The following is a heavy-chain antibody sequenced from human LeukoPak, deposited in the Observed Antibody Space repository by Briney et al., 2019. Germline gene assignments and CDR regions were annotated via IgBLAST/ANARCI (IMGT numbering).Heavy chain of an antibody. V-gene: IGHV4-30-4*08. Sequence: SETLSLTCSVSGGSISSGDYYWSWIRQPPGKGLEWIGYIYNSGSTFHYNPSLKSRVTISVDTSKNQSSLRLSSVTAADTAVYYRASTDCSSARCYGANWFDPWGQGTLVTVSS. J-gene: IGHJ5*02. CDR2: IYNSGST. D-gene: IGHD2-2*01. CDR3: ASTDCSSARCYGANWFDP. CDR1: GGSISSGDYY.